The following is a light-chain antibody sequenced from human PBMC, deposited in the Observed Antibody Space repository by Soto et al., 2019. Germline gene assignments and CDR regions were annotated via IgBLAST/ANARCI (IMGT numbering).Light chain of an antibody. Sequence: QSALTQPASVSGSPGQSITISCTGTSSDVGGYNYISWYQQHPGKAPKFIIYDVRNRPSGFSNRFYGSRSGNTASLTISGLKAEDEDDYYCSSYTRSSTVIFGGGTKVTVL. CDR2: DVR. V-gene: IGLV2-14*01. J-gene: IGLJ2*01. CDR3: SSYTRSSTVI. CDR1: SSDVGGYNY.